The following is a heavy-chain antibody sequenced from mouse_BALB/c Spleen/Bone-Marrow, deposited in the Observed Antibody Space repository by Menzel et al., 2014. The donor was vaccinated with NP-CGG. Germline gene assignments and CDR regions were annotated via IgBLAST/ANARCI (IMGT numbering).Heavy chain of an antibody. J-gene: IGHJ1*01. V-gene: IGHV1-31*01. D-gene: IGHD1-1*01. CDR3: ASYYGSSWYFDV. Sequence: EAKLQESGPELVKPGASMKISCKTSGYSFTGYTMNWVKQSHGKNLEWIGLINPYNGGTSYNQKFKGKATLTVDKSSSTAYMELFSLTSEDSAVYYCASYYGSSWYFDVWGAGTTVTVSS. CDR2: INPYNGGT. CDR1: GYSFTGYT.